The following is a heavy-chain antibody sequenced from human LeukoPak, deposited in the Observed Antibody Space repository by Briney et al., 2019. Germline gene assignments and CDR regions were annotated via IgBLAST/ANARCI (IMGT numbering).Heavy chain of an antibody. CDR2: INPNSGGT. CDR3: ARTTSIAARLEHFDY. CDR1: GYTFTGYY. J-gene: IGHJ4*02. D-gene: IGHD6-6*01. Sequence: GASVKVSCKASGYTFTGYYMHWVRQAPGQGLEWMGRINPNSGGTNYAQKFQGRVTMTRDTSISTAYMELSRLRSDDTAVYYCARTTSIAARLEHFDYWGQGTLVTVSS. V-gene: IGHV1-2*06.